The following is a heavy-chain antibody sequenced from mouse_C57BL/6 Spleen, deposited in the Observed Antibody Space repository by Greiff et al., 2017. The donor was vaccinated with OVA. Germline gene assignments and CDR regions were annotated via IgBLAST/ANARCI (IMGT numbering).Heavy chain of an antibody. J-gene: IGHJ2*01. CDR1: GFTFSDYY. CDR3: ARGGYGSTNFDY. D-gene: IGHD1-1*01. Sequence: EVHLVESEGGLVQPGSSMKLSCTASGFTFSDYYMAWVRQVPEKGLEWVANINYDGSSTYYLDSLKSRFIISRDNAKNILYLQMSSLKSEDTATYYCARGGYGSTNFDYWGQGTTLTVSS. V-gene: IGHV5-16*01. CDR2: INYDGSST.